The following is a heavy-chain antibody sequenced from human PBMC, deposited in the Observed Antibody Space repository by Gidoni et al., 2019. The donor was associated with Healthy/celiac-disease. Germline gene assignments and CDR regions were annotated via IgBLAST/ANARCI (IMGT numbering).Heavy chain of an antibody. D-gene: IGHD6-13*01. J-gene: IGHJ6*02. V-gene: IGHV3-9*01. Sequence: EVQLVESGGGFVQPGRSLRLSCASSGFPFDDYAMHWVRQAPGKGLEWVSGISWNSGSIGYADSVKGRFTISRDNAKNSLYLQMNSLRAEDTALYYCAKAERGYSSSWYEERYGMDVWGQGTTVTVSS. CDR2: ISWNSGSI. CDR3: AKAERGYSSSWYEERYGMDV. CDR1: GFPFDDYA.